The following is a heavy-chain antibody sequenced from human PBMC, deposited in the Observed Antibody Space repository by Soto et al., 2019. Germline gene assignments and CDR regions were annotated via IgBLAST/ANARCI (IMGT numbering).Heavy chain of an antibody. V-gene: IGHV4-30-4*01. CDR3: ARGDDYVWGSYRYGMDV. D-gene: IGHD3-16*02. Sequence: SETLSLTCTVSGGSISSGDYYWSWIRQPPGKGLEWIGYIYYSGSTYYNPSLKSRVTISVDTSKNQFSLKLSSVTAADTAVYYCARGDDYVWGSYRYGMDVWGQGTTVTVSS. CDR2: IYYSGST. J-gene: IGHJ6*02. CDR1: GGSISSGDYY.